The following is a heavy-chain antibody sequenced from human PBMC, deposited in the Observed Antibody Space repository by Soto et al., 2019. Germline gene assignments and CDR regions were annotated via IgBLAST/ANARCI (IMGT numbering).Heavy chain of an antibody. CDR1: GFTFSGSA. Sequence: EVQLVESGGGLVQPGGSLKLSCAASGFTFSGSAMHWVRQASGKGLEWVGRIRSKANSYATAYAASVKGRFTISRDDSKHPAYLQMNSLKTEDTAVYYCTSRPGEMATIAPTYYYYGMDVWGQGTTVTVSS. CDR3: TSRPGEMATIAPTYYYYGMDV. J-gene: IGHJ6*02. CDR2: IRSKANSYAT. V-gene: IGHV3-73*02. D-gene: IGHD5-12*01.